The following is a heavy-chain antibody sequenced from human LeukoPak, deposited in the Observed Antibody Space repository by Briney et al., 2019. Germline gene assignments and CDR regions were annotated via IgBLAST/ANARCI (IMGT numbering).Heavy chain of an antibody. J-gene: IGHJ6*02. V-gene: IGHV3-74*01. CDR3: ARGLFPRYCSGGSCRSYGMDV. CDR1: GFTFSSYW. Sequence: GGSLRLSCAASGFTFSSYWMHWVRQAPGKGLVWVSRINSDGSSTGYADSVKGRFTISRDNAKNTLYLQMNSLRAEDTAVYYCARGLFPRYCSGGSCRSYGMDVWGQGTTVTVTS. D-gene: IGHD2-15*01. CDR2: INSDGSST.